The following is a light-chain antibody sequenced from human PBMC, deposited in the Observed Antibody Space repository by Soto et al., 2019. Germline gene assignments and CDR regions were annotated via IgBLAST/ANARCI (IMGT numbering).Light chain of an antibody. V-gene: IGLV1-44*01. CDR3: AVWDDSLNGYV. CDR2: SNN. Sequence: QSVLTQPPSASGTPGQRVTISCSGSSSNIGSNTVNWYQHLPRAAPKLLIHSNNQRPSGVPDRFSGSQSGTSASLAISGLQSEDEADYYCAVWDDSLNGYVFGTGTKVTVL. CDR1: SSNIGSNT. J-gene: IGLJ1*01.